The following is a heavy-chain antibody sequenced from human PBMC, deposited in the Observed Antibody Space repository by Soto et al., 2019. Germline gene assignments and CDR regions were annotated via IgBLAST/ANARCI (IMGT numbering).Heavy chain of an antibody. V-gene: IGHV3-23*01. J-gene: IGHJ4*02. Sequence: GSLRLSCAASGFSFSTYTMSWFCRAPGKGLEWVSAISGSGGSASYADSVQGRFTISRDNPKKTLYLQMNSLRAEDTAVYYCAKARCTTSNCYVPDYWGQGTLVTVSS. CDR1: GFSFSTYT. CDR2: ISGSGGSA. CDR3: AKARCTTSNCYVPDY. D-gene: IGHD2-8*01.